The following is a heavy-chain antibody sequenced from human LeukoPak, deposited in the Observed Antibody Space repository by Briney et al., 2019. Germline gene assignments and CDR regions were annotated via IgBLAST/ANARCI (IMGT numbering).Heavy chain of an antibody. CDR1: GSTFSSDA. CDR2: ISGSGGDT. Sequence: GGSLRLSCAASGSTFSSDAMSWVRQAPGKGLEWVSGISGSGGDTYYADSVTGRFTISRDDSKNTLYLQMNSLRAEDTAVYYCANDYRSGSFHDFWGQGTLVTVSS. J-gene: IGHJ4*02. D-gene: IGHD3-10*01. V-gene: IGHV3-23*01. CDR3: ANDYRSGSFHDF.